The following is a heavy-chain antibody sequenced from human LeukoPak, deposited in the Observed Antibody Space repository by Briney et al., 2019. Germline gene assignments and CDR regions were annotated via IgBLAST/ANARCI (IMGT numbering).Heavy chain of an antibody. Sequence: SETLSLTCSVSGASIGSSPYYWTWIRQPAGKGLEWIGRIYTSGSTNYNPSLKSRVTISVDTSKNQFSLKLSSVTAADTAVYYCARSTMVRGVSHYYYYYMDVWGKGTTVTISS. D-gene: IGHD3-10*01. V-gene: IGHV4-61*02. CDR3: ARSTMVRGVSHYYYYYMDV. J-gene: IGHJ6*03. CDR2: IYTSGST. CDR1: GASIGSSPYY.